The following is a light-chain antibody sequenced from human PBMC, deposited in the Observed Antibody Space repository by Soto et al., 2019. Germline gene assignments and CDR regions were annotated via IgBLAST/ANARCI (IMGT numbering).Light chain of an antibody. CDR3: QQYHIYSGT. V-gene: IGKV3D-15*01. J-gene: IGKJ1*01. CDR1: QSISDT. CDR2: GAS. Sequence: EMVMTQSPAPLSVSPGGRATLSCRASQSISDTLAWYQQKPGQAPRLLFYGASNRATGIPDRFSASGSGTEFTLTINSLQPDDVATYYCQQYHIYSGTFGQGTKVDIK.